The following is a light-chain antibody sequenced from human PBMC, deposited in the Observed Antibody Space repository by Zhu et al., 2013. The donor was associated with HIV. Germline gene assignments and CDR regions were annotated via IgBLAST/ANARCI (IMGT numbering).Light chain of an antibody. CDR1: QGINTY. J-gene: IGKJ4*01. CDR3: QQYLITPLT. CDR2: WAS. Sequence: DIQLTQSPSFLSGSVEDTVRITCRASQGINTYLAWYQQKPGQPPKLIISWASVRQTGVPDRFGGSGSATDFTLTINGLQAEDVAFYYCQQYLITPLTFGGGTKVDLK. V-gene: IGKV1-27*01.